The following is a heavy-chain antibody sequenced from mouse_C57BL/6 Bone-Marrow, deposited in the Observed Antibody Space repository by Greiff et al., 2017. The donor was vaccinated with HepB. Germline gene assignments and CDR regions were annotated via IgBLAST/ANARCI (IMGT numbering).Heavy chain of an antibody. CDR2: IDPSDSYT. J-gene: IGHJ4*01. D-gene: IGHD1-1*01. Sequence: QVQLQQPGAELVRPGTSVKLSCKASGYTFASYWMHWVKQRPGQGLEWIGVIDPSDSYTNYNQKFKGKATLTVDTSSSTAYMQLSSLTSEDSAVYYCAGFITTVVATFDAMDYWGQGTSVTVSS. CDR3: AGFITTVVATFDAMDY. V-gene: IGHV1-59*01. CDR1: GYTFASYW.